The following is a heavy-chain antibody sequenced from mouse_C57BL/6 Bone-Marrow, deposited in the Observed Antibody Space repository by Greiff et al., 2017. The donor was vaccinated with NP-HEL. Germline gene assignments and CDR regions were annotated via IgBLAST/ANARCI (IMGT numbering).Heavy chain of an antibody. J-gene: IGHJ4*01. V-gene: IGHV5-16*01. CDR3: AREGGLRRRTYAKDY. CDR2: INYDGSSN. D-gene: IGHD2-4*01. CDR1: GFTFSDYY. Sequence: EVKLVESEGGLVQPGSSMKLSCTTSGFTFSDYYMAWVRQVPEKGLDWVANINYDGSSNYYLDSLKSRFIISRDNAKNILYLKKSSLKTKDTATYYCAREGGLRRRTYAKDYWGQGTSVTVSS.